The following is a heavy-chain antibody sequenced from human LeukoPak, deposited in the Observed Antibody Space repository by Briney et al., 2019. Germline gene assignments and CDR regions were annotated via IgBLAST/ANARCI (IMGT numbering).Heavy chain of an antibody. V-gene: IGHV1-69*05. D-gene: IGHD4-17*01. CDR2: IIPIFGTA. CDR3: VRAYGDYGWHWFDP. CDR1: GGTFSSYA. Sequence: GASVKVSCKASGGTFSSYAISWVRQAPGQGLEWMGGIIPIFGTANYAQKFQGRVTITTDESTSTAYMELSSLRSEDTAVYYCVRAYGDYGWHWFDPWGQGTLVTVSS. J-gene: IGHJ5*02.